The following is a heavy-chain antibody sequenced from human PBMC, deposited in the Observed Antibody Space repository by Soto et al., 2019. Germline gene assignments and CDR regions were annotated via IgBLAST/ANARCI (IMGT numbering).Heavy chain of an antibody. CDR1: GFTFSSYA. D-gene: IGHD6-19*01. V-gene: IGHV3-23*01. CDR3: AKVELVAGTLRFFDY. CDR2: ISGSGGST. J-gene: IGHJ4*02. Sequence: GGSLRLSCAASGFTFSSYAMSWVRQAPGKGLEGVSAISGSGGSTYYADSVKGRFTISRDKSKNTLYLQMNSLRAEDTAVYYCAKVELVAGTLRFFDYWGQGTLVTVSS.